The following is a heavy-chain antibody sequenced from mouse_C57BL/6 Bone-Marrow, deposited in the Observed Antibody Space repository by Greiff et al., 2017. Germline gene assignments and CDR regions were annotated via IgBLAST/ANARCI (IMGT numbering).Heavy chain of an antibody. Sequence: QVHVKQSGPELVKPGASVKLSCKASGYTFTSYDINWVKQRPGQGLEWIGWIYPRDGSTKYNEKFKGKATLTVDTSSSTAYMELHSLTSEDSAVYFCARGNLDWYFDVWGTGTTVTVSS. V-gene: IGHV1-85*01. CDR1: GYTFTSYD. J-gene: IGHJ1*03. CDR2: IYPRDGST. CDR3: ARGNLDWYFDV.